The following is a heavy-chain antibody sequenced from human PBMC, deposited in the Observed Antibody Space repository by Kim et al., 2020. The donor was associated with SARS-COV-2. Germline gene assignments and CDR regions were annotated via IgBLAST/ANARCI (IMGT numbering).Heavy chain of an antibody. Sequence: GGSLRLSCAASGFTFSSYAMSWVRQAPGKGLEWVSAISGSGGSTYYADSVKGRFTISRDNSKNTLYLQMNSLRAEDTAVYYCAKAGARYDILTGYHTSSGRGSAYYGMDVWGQGTTVTVSS. V-gene: IGHV3-23*01. CDR2: ISGSGGST. D-gene: IGHD3-9*01. CDR1: GFTFSSYA. J-gene: IGHJ6*02. CDR3: AKAGARYDILTGYHTSSGRGSAYYGMDV.